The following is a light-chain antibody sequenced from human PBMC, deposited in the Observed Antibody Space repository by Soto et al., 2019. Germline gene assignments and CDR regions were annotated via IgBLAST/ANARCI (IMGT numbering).Light chain of an antibody. V-gene: IGKV1-39*01. CDR1: QSISSY. CDR2: AAS. J-gene: IGKJ1*01. CDR3: QQSYSAPP. Sequence: DIQMTQSPSSLSASVGDRVTMTCRTSQSISSYLNWYQQKPGKAPELLIYAASNLQNGVPSRFSGRGSGTEFTLTIISLQPEDFATYYCQQSYSAPPFGQGTKVEIK.